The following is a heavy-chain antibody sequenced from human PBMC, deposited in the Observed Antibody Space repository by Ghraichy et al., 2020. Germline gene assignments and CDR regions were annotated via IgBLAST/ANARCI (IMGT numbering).Heavy chain of an antibody. V-gene: IGHV3-53*01. CDR1: GFTVSSNY. Sequence: GESLNISCAASGFTVSSNYMSWVRQAPEKGLEWVSVIYSGGNTYYADSVKGRFTISRDNSKNTLYLQMSSLRAEDTAVYYCALQLFGAFDIWGQGTMVTVSS. CDR2: IYSGGNT. CDR3: ALQLFGAFDI. D-gene: IGHD5-18*01. J-gene: IGHJ3*02.